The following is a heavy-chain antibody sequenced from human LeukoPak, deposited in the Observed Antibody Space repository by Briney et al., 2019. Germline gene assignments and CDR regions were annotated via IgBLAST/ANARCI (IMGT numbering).Heavy chain of an antibody. CDR3: ARTTEGYCSSASCFGFSYSDYMDV. Sequence: SETLSLTCTVSGGSISSSSYYWGWIRQPPGKGLEWIGEINHSGSTNYNPSLKSRVTISVDTSKNQFSLKLSSVIAADTAVYYCARTTEGYCSSASCFGFSYSDYMDVWGKGTTVTISS. D-gene: IGHD2-2*01. CDR2: INHSGST. CDR1: GGSISSSSYY. J-gene: IGHJ6*03. V-gene: IGHV4-39*07.